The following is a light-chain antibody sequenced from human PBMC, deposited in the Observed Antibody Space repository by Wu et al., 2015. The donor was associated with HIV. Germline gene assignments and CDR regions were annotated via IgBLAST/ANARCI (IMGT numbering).Light chain of an antibody. CDR2: AAS. Sequence: EIVMTQSPATLSVSPGERATLSCRASQSISSNLAWYQHKPGQAPRLLIYAASTRATGVPVRFSGSGSVTEFTLTISSMQSEDFAVYYCQQYNDWPTFGQGTEVEIK. CDR3: QQYNDWPT. CDR1: QSISSN. V-gene: IGKV3-15*01. J-gene: IGKJ1*01.